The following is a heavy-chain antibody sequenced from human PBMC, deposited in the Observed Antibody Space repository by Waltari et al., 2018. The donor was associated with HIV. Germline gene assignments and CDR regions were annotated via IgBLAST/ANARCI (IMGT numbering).Heavy chain of an antibody. CDR3: ARWATRFDP. V-gene: IGHV3-74*01. Sequence: EVQLVESGGGLVKPGGSLRLFCAASGFTFSRYWMYWVRQAPGKGLVWVSHINSYACTSSYANSVNRRFTISRDNAKNTLYLQMNSLRAEYTAVYYCARWATRFDPWGQGTLVTVSS. CDR2: INSYACTS. CDR1: GFTFSRYW. J-gene: IGHJ5*02.